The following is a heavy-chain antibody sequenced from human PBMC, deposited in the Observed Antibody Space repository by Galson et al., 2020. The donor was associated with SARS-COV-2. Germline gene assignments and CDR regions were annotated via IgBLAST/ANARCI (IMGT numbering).Heavy chain of an antibody. D-gene: IGHD1-26*01. J-gene: IGHJ5*02. CDR1: GFTFSSYA. CDR3: ARASSGSYYGWFAP. Sequence: QAGGSLRLSCAASGFTFSSYAMHWVRQAPGKGLEWVAVISYDGSNKYYADSVKGRFTISRDNSKNTLYLQMNSLRAEDTAVYYCARASSGSYYGWFAPWGQGPLVTVSS. CDR2: ISYDGSNK. V-gene: IGHV3-30*04.